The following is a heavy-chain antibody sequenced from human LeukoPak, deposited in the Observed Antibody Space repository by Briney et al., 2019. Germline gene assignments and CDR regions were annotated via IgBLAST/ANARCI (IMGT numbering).Heavy chain of an antibody. Sequence: PGGSLRLSCTASGFTFSWYWMNWVRQAPGKGLGWVAKIKQDGSEKYYVDSVKGRFTISRDNAKNSLYLQMNSLRAEDTAVYYCAQTSRGNVDNDYWGQGTLVTVSS. CDR2: IKQDGSEK. CDR3: AQTSRGNVDNDY. D-gene: IGHD5-12*01. CDR1: GFTFSWYW. V-gene: IGHV3-7*03. J-gene: IGHJ4*02.